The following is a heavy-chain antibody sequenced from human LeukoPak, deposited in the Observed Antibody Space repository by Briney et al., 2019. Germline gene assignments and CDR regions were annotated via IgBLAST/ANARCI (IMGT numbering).Heavy chain of an antibody. V-gene: IGHV1-58*02. CDR2: IVVGSGNT. CDR3: AARNPRYYYGMDV. Sequence: ASVKDSCKASGFTFTSSAMQWVRQARGQRLEWIGWIVVGSGNTNYAQKFQERVTITRDMSTSTAYMELSSLRSEDTAVYYCAARNPRYYYGMDVWGQGTTVTVSS. CDR1: GFTFTSSA. J-gene: IGHJ6*02.